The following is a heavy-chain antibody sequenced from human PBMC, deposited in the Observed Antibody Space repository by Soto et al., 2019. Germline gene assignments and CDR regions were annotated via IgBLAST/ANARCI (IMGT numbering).Heavy chain of an antibody. CDR1: GGSVGSGSYY. CDR2: IYYSGST. V-gene: IGHV4-61*01. Sequence: SETLSLTCTVSGGSVGSGSYYWSWIRQPPGKGLEWIGYIYYSGSTNYNPSLKSRVTISVDTSKNQFSLKLSSVTAADTAVYYCARGGATMVRGVIVRWFDPWGQGTLVTVSS. J-gene: IGHJ5*02. CDR3: ARGGATMVRGVIVRWFDP. D-gene: IGHD3-10*01.